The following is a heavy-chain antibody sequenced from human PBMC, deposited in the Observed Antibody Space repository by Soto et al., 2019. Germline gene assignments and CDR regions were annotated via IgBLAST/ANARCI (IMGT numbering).Heavy chain of an antibody. CDR2: IKSKTDGGTT. V-gene: IGHV3-15*07. Sequence: EVQLVESGGGLVKPGGSFRLSCVGSGFIFTNAWMNWVRQAPGKGLEWVGRIKSKTDGGTTDYAAPVKGRFTILRDDSKNMVYLQMNSLKSEDTAVYYCTTDHPYIYDGGAFDHWGEGTLVTVSS. CDR3: TTDHPYIYDGGAFDH. CDR1: GFIFTNAW. J-gene: IGHJ4*02. D-gene: IGHD3-22*01.